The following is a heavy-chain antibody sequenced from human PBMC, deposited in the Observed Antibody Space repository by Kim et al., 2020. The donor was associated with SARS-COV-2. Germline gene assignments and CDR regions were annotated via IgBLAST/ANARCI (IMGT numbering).Heavy chain of an antibody. J-gene: IGHJ4*02. CDR2: ST. CDR3: ARVLAAKFDY. V-gene: IGHV4-34*01. D-gene: IGHD6-6*01. Sequence: STNYNPSLKSRVTISVDTSKNQFSLKLSSVTAADMAVYYCARVLAAKFDYWGQGTLVTVSS.